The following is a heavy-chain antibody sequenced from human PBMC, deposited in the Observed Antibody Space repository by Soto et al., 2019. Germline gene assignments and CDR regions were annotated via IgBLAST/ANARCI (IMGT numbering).Heavy chain of an antibody. CDR2: IYYSGST. CDR3: ARREKIFGVLTSGNWFDP. D-gene: IGHD3-16*01. V-gene: IGHV4-39*01. CDR1: GGSISSSSYY. J-gene: IGHJ5*02. Sequence: QLQLQESGPGLVKPSETLSLTWTVSGGSISSSSYYWGWIRQPPGKGLEWIGSIYYSGSTYYNPSLKSRVTISVDTSKNQFSLKLSSVTAADTAVYYCARREKIFGVLTSGNWFDPWGQGTLVTVSS.